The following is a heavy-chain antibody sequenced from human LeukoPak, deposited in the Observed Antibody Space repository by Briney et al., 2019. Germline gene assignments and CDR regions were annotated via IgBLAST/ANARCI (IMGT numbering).Heavy chain of an antibody. J-gene: IGHJ4*02. CDR3: AGQQVRGGVFGNFDY. CDR1: GGSVSSGSYY. V-gene: IGHV4-61*01. CDR2: VYYRGNT. D-gene: IGHD3-10*01. Sequence: SETLSLSCTASGGSVSSGSYYWSWMRQPPGKGLEWIGWVYYRGNTNYNPSLKSRVTISLDTSKHQFSLKLTSVNAADTAVYFCAGQQVRGGVFGNFDYWGPGSLVTVSS.